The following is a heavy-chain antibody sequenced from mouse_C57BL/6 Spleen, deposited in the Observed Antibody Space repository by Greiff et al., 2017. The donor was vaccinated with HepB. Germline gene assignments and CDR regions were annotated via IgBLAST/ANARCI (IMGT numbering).Heavy chain of an antibody. CDR1: GYTFTSYW. D-gene: IGHD1-1*01. CDR3: ARDTTVVASDY. Sequence: QVQLQQPGAELVKPGASVKMSCKASGYTFTSYWITWVKQRPGQGLEWIGDIYPGSGSTNFNEKFKSKATLTVDTSSSTAYMQLSSLTSEDSAVYYCARDTTVVASDYWGQGTTLTVSS. CDR2: IYPGSGST. J-gene: IGHJ2*01. V-gene: IGHV1-55*01.